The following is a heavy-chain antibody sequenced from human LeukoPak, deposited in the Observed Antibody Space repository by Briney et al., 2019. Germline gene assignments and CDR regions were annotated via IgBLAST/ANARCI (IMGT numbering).Heavy chain of an antibody. Sequence: SVKVSCKASGGTFSNYTISWVRQAPGQGLEWMGRIIPILGIANYAQKFQGRVTITADKSTSTAYMELSSLRSEDTAVYYCARVSDSGWSTGYYFDYWGQGTLVTVSS. CDR3: ARVSDSGWSTGYYFDY. D-gene: IGHD6-19*01. V-gene: IGHV1-69*02. CDR1: GGTFSNYT. CDR2: IIPILGIA. J-gene: IGHJ4*02.